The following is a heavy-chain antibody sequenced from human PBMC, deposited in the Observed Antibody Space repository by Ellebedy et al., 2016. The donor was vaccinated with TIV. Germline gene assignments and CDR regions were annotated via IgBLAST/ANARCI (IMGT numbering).Heavy chain of an antibody. V-gene: IGHV1-46*03. J-gene: IGHJ3*02. CDR3: ARHDSSGYDAFDI. CDR1: GYTFTSYY. CDR2: INPSGGST. D-gene: IGHD3-22*01. Sequence: ASVKVSCKASGYTFTSYYIHWVRQAPGQGLEWMGIINPSGGSTSYAQKFQGRVTMTRDTSTSTVYMELSSLRSEDTAVYYCARHDSSGYDAFDIWGQGTMVTVSS.